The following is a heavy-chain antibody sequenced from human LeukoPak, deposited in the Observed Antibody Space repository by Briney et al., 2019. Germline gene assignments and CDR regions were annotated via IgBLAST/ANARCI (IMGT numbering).Heavy chain of an antibody. J-gene: IGHJ3*02. Sequence: SETLSLTCTVSGGSISSTSYFWGWIRQPPGKGLEWIGSIYYSGTTYYNPSLQSRVTISVDTSKNQFSLKLSSVTAADTALYYCARHTGGYSGTMGAFDIWGQVTMVTVSS. CDR3: ARHTGGYSGTMGAFDI. D-gene: IGHD1-26*01. CDR1: GGSISSTSYF. V-gene: IGHV4-39*01. CDR2: IYYSGTT.